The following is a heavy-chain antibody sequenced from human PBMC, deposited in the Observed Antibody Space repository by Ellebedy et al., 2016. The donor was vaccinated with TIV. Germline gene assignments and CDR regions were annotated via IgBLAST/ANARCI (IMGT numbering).Heavy chain of an antibody. CDR1: GYSFISHW. J-gene: IGHJ4*02. Sequence: GESLKISCKGSGYSFISHWIGWVRQMPGKGLEWMGIIFPADSDARYSPSFEGQVTISVDKSINTAYLQWGSLKASDTAMYYCARPTLDYISSMDFHYWGQGTLVTVSS. CDR2: IFPADSDA. V-gene: IGHV5-51*01. CDR3: ARPTLDYISSMDFHY. D-gene: IGHD4-11*01.